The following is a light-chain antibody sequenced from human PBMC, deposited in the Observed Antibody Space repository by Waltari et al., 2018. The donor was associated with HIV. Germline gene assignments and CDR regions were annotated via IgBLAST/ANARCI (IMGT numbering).Light chain of an antibody. CDR3: QVCASSTV. CDR1: NIGSKN. V-gene: IGLV3-9*01. Sequence: SYELTQPLSVSVALGQTARITCGGNNIGSKNVHWYQQKPGQAPVLVIYRDNNRPSGIPERFSGSYSGNTATRTISIAQAGDEAYYYCQVCASSTVFGGGTKLTVL. J-gene: IGLJ2*01. CDR2: RDN.